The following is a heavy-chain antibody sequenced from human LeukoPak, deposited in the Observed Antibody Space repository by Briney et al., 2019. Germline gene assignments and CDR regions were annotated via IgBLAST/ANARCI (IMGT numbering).Heavy chain of an antibody. D-gene: IGHD3-10*01. CDR2: INQVASEK. J-gene: IGHJ4*02. V-gene: IGHV3-7*04. CDR1: VFTISFYW. Sequence: PGGSLRLSCAASVFTISFYWMRWVRQAPGKGLEWVANINQVASEKNYVDSVKGRFTISRDNAKNTLYLQMNSVRAGDTAMYYCGRYGGYYGPDSWGQGALVSVSS. CDR3: GRYGGYYGPDS.